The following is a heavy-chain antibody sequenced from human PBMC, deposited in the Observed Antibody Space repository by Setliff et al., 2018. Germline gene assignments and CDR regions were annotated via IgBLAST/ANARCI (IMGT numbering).Heavy chain of an antibody. CDR3: ERLVRHCTRISCQRTSEADL. CDR2: IIPMFEKT. Sequence: GASVKVSCKVSGGTSRTYEINWVRQAPGQGFEWMGRIIPMFEKTNYAQKFQGRVTITADESTTTTYMELRSLRADDTAVYYCERLVRHCTRISCQRTSEADLWGQGTQVTVSS. J-gene: IGHJ5*02. V-gene: IGHV1-69*13. D-gene: IGHD2-15*01. CDR1: GGTSRTYE.